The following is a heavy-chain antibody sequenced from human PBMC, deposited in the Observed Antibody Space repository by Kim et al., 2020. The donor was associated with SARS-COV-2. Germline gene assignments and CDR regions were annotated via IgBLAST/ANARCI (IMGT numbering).Heavy chain of an antibody. J-gene: IGHJ6*02. V-gene: IGHV4-34*01. Sequence: NYNPSLQSRVTISVDTSKNQFSLKLSSVTAADTAVYYCAVVVRGLQLRDVWGQGTTVTVSS. CDR3: AVVVRGLQLRDV. D-gene: IGHD4-4*01.